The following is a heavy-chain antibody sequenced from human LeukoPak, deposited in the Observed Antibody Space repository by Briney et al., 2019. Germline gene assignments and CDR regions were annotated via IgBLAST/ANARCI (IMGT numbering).Heavy chain of an antibody. CDR2: VSYDGSRK. CDR1: GXXXXXXG. CDR3: ARSGIVGATEDY. V-gene: IGHV3-30*03. D-gene: IGHD1-26*01. J-gene: IGHJ4*02. Sequence: PGRSLRLSCAASGXXXXXXGXXXXXXAXGXGLXXGAVVSYDGSRKDYADSVKGRFTISRDNSKNTLYLQMDSLRAEDTAVYYCARSGIVGATEDYWGQGTLVTVSS.